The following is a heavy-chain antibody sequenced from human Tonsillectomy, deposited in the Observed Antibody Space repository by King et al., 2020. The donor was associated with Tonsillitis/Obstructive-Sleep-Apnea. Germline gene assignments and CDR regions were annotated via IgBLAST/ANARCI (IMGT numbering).Heavy chain of an antibody. CDR1: GFTVSSNY. V-gene: IGHV3-53*01. Sequence: VQLVESGGGLIQPGGSLRLSCAASGFTVSSNYMSWVRQAPGKGLEWVSVIYGGGSIYYADSVKGRFTISRDNSKNTLYLQMNILRAEDTAVYYCARRGGSNYGGSFDYWGQGTLVTVSS. J-gene: IGHJ4*02. CDR2: IYGGGSI. CDR3: ARRGGSNYGGSFDY. D-gene: IGHD4-11*01.